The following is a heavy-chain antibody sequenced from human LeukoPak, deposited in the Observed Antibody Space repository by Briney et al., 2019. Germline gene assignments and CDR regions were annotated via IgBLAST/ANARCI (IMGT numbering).Heavy chain of an antibody. CDR2: IIPILGIA. CDR3: ARDGDSGSSQHYNWFDP. V-gene: IGHV1-69*04. D-gene: IGHD1-26*01. CDR1: GGTFTSYA. Sequence: ASVKVSCKASGGTFTSYAISWVRQAPGQGLEWMGRIIPILGIANYAQKFQGRVTITADKSTSTAYMELSSLRSEDTAVYYCARDGDSGSSQHYNWFDPWGQGTLVTVSS. J-gene: IGHJ5*02.